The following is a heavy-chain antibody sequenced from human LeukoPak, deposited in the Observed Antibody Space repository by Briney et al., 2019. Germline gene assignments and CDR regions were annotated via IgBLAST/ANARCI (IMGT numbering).Heavy chain of an antibody. J-gene: IGHJ3*02. D-gene: IGHD3-22*01. CDR2: IYYSGST. CDR1: GGSISSYY. V-gene: IGHV4-59*01. CDR3: ARAYYYDSSGYPDAFDI. Sequence: SESDSLTCTVSGGSISSYYWSWIRQPPGKGLEWIGYIYYSGSTNYNPSLKSRVTISVDTSKNQFSLKLSSVTAADTAVYYCARAYYYDSSGYPDAFDIWGQGT.